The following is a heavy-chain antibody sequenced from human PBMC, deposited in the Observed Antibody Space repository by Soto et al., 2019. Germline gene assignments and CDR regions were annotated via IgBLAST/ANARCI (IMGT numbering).Heavy chain of an antibody. V-gene: IGHV3-23*01. D-gene: IGHD3-16*01. CDR1: GFTFSSYA. CDR2: ISVSGGST. Sequence: EVQLLESGGGLVQPGGSLRLSCAASGFTFSSYAMSWVRQAPGKGLEWVSAISVSGGSTYYADSVKGRFTISRDNSKNTLYLQMNSLRAEDTAVYYCAKVRYDYIWGSYLFDLWGRGTLVTVSS. J-gene: IGHJ2*01. CDR3: AKVRYDYIWGSYLFDL.